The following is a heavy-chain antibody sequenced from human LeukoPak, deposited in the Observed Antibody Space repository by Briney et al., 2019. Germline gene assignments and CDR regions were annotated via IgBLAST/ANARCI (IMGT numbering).Heavy chain of an antibody. Sequence: GGSLRLSCAASRFTFSRYGMHWVRQAPGKGLEWVAVISYDGSNKDYADSVKGRFTISRDNSKNTVYLQMNSLRVEDMAVYYCAKEAPWATAMVILIDYWGQGTLVTVSS. CDR3: AKEAPWATAMVILIDY. D-gene: IGHD5-18*01. J-gene: IGHJ4*02. V-gene: IGHV3-30*18. CDR1: RFTFSRYG. CDR2: ISYDGSNK.